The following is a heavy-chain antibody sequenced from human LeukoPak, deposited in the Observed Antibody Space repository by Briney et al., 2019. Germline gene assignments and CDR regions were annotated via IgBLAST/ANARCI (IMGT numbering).Heavy chain of an antibody. CDR1: GGPISSYY. D-gene: IGHD1-26*01. Sequence: SETLSLTCTVSGGPISSYYWSWIRQPPGKGLEWIGYIYYSGSTNYHPSLKSRVTMSVDTSKNQFSLKLSSVTAADTAVYYCARQWELRYFDYWGQGTLVTVSS. CDR3: ARQWELRYFDY. J-gene: IGHJ4*02. V-gene: IGHV4-59*08. CDR2: IYYSGST.